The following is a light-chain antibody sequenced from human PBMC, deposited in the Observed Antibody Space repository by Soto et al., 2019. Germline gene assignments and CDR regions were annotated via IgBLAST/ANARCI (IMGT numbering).Light chain of an antibody. CDR1: SSDVGGYNS. CDR3: SSYTTSTMV. V-gene: IGLV2-14*01. CDR2: DVT. J-gene: IGLJ2*01. Sequence: QSALTQPASVSGSPGQSITISCTRTSSDVGGYNSVSWYQQHPGKAPKLILYDVTHRPSGVSSRFSGSKSGNTASLTISGLQADDEGDYYCSSYTTSTMVFGGGTKLTVL.